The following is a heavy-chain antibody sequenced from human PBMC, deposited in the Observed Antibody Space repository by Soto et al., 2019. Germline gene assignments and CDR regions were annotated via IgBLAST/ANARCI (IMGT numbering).Heavy chain of an antibody. CDR1: GFTFSSYG. CDR2: LSYDGSNK. J-gene: IGHJ3*02. CDR3: AKDLVDAFDI. D-gene: IGHD2-8*02. Sequence: GGSLRLSCAASGFTFSSYGMHWVRQAPGKGLEWVAVLSYDGSNKYYADSVKGRFTITTDNSKNTLYLQMNSLRAEDTAVYYCAKDLVDAFDIWGQGTMVTVSS. V-gene: IGHV3-30*18.